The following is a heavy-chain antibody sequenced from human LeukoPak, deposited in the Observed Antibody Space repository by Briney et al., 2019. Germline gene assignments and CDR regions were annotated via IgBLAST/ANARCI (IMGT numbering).Heavy chain of an antibody. CDR3: ARVVGPSPPIDP. J-gene: IGHJ5*02. CDR2: IYHSGST. D-gene: IGHD1-26*01. Sequence: SETLSLTCTVSGYSISSGYYWGWIRQPPGKGLEWIGSIYHSGSTYYNPSLKSRVTISVDTSKNQFSLKLSSVTAADTAVYYCARVVGPSPPIDPWGQGTLVTVSS. CDR1: GYSISSGYY. V-gene: IGHV4-38-2*02.